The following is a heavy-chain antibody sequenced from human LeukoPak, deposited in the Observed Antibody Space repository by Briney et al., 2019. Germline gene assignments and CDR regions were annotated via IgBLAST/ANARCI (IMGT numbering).Heavy chain of an antibody. Sequence: PSETLSLTCTVSGGSISGYYWSWIRQPAGKGLEWIGRIYTSGSTNYNPSLKSRVTMSVDTSKSQFSLKLSSVTAADTAVYYCATRGYSGSYYQAPDYWGQGTLVTVSS. D-gene: IGHD1-26*01. CDR2: IYTSGST. CDR1: GGSISGYY. CDR3: ATRGYSGSYYQAPDY. V-gene: IGHV4-4*07. J-gene: IGHJ4*02.